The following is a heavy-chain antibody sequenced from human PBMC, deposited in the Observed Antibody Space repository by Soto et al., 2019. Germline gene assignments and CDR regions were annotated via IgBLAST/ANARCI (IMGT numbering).Heavy chain of an antibody. Sequence: QVQLVQSGAEVKKPGSSVKVSCKASGGIFSTYAISWLRQAPGQGLEWMGGIIPLFGTPNYAQRFQGRVTITAAEATSTAYVELSRLRSEDTAVYYCARDRDDYGSGNYYNRIDFWGQGTLVTVSS. J-gene: IGHJ4*02. V-gene: IGHV1-69*01. CDR3: ARDRDDYGSGNYYNRIDF. CDR2: IIPLFGTP. D-gene: IGHD3-10*01. CDR1: GGIFSTYA.